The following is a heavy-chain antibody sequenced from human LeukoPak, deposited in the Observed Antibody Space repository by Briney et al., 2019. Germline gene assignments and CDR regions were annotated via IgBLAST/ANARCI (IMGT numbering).Heavy chain of an antibody. CDR3: AGRITMVRGVIIKTGNGNWFDP. J-gene: IGHJ5*02. CDR1: GYTFSGYH. CDR2: INPNSGDT. V-gene: IGHV1-2*02. Sequence: ASVKVSCKASGYTFSGYHMHWVRQAPGHGLEWMGWINPNSGDTKYAQKFQGRVTMTRDTSISTAYMELSRLRSDDTAVYYCAGRITMVRGVIIKTGNGNWFDPWGQGTLVTVSS. D-gene: IGHD3-10*01.